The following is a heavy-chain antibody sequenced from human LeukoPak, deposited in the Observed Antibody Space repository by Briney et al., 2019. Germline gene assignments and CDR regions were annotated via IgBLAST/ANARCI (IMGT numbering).Heavy chain of an antibody. J-gene: IGHJ5*02. CDR1: GGSISSYY. Sequence: SETLSLTCTVPGGSISSYYWSWIRQPAGKGLEWIGRIYTSGSTNYNPSLKSRVTMSVDTSKNQFSLKLSSVTAADTAVYYCARTTVTTGWFDPWGQGTLVTVSS. CDR3: ARTTVTTGWFDP. V-gene: IGHV4-4*07. D-gene: IGHD4-17*01. CDR2: IYTSGST.